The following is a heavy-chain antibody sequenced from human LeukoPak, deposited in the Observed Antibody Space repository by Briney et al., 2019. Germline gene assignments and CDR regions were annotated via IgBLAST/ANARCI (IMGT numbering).Heavy chain of an antibody. Sequence: GESLKISSKGSGYSSTSYWIGWVRQMPGKGLEWMGIIYPGDSDTRYSPSFQGQVTISADKSISTAYLQWSSLKASDTAMYYCARAAYCGANCYSVGWFDSWGQGTLVTVSS. D-gene: IGHD2-21*02. V-gene: IGHV5-51*01. J-gene: IGHJ5*01. CDR2: IYPGDSDT. CDR3: ARAAYCGANCYSVGWFDS. CDR1: GYSSTSYW.